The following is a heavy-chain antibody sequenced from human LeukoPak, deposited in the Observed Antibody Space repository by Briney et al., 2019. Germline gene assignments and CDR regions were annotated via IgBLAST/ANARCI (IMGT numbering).Heavy chain of an antibody. V-gene: IGHV3-43*02. CDR1: GFTFYDYA. Sequence: GGSLRLSCAASGFTFYDYAMHWVRQAPGKGLEWVSLISGDGGSTYYADSVKGRFTISRDNSKNSLYLQMNSLRTEDTALYYCAKDLAVMDYYYGMDVWGQGTTVTVSS. J-gene: IGHJ6*02. CDR3: AKDLAVMDYYYGMDV. CDR2: ISGDGGST. D-gene: IGHD2-21*01.